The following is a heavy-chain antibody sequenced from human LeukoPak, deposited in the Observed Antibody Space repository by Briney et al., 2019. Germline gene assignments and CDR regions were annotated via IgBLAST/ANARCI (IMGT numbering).Heavy chain of an antibody. V-gene: IGHV3-23*01. Sequence: GGSLRLSCAASGFTFSSHSMSWVRQAPGKGLEWVSALSSRGDDPYYTDSVRGRFTISRDNYKNSLYLQTNSLRDEDTAIYYCAKGRLGVLYYGMDVWGHGTTVAVSS. CDR3: AKGRLGVLYYGMDV. J-gene: IGHJ6*02. CDR2: LSSRGDDP. CDR1: GFTFSSHS. D-gene: IGHD2-8*01.